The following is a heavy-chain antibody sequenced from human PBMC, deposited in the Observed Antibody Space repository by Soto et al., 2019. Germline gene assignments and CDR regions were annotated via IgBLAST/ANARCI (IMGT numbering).Heavy chain of an antibody. Sequence: ASVKVPWKASGDNFTDYHIHWVRQAPVQGLEWLGRINPKSGGTSTAQKFQGWVTITTDTSISTASMELTRLTSGDTAIYYCARGDSTDCSNGVCSFFYNHDMDVW. CDR3: ARGDSTDCSNGVCSFFYNHDMDV. CDR2: INPKSGGT. J-gene: IGHJ6*01. CDR1: GDNFTDYH. D-gene: IGHD2-8*01. V-gene: IGHV1-2*04.